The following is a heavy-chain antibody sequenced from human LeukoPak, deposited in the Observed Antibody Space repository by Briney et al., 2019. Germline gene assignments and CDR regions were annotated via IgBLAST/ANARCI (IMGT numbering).Heavy chain of an antibody. CDR1: GGPLSSGGHS. D-gene: IGHD1-14*01. J-gene: IGHJ4*02. Sequence: SETLSLTCAVSGGPLSSGGHSWSWIRQTPGKGLEWIGYIYPSGNAHYNPALKSRVSLSLDMPKNQVSLTLNSMSAADTAIYFCARFTTYFDFWGQGMLVTVSS. CDR3: ARFTTYFDF. V-gene: IGHV4-30-2*01. CDR2: IYPSGNA.